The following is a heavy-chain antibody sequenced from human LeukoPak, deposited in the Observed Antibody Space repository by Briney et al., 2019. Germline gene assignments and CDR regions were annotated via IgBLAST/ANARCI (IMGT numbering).Heavy chain of an antibody. D-gene: IGHD3-22*01. CDR1: GYSISSGYY. CDR2: IYHSGST. V-gene: IGHV4-38-2*02. Sequence: PSETLSLTCTVSGYSISSGYYWGWIRQPPGKGLEWIGSIYHSGSTYYNPSLKSRVTISVDTSKNQFSLKLSSVTAADTAVYYCARAAYYYDSSGYYYDAFDIWGQGTMVTVSS. CDR3: ARAAYYYDSSGYYYDAFDI. J-gene: IGHJ3*02.